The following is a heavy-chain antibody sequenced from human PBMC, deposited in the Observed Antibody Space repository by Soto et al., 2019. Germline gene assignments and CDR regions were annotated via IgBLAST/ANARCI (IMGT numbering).Heavy chain of an antibody. D-gene: IGHD6-13*01. CDR2: IYYNGNT. V-gene: IGHV4-61*01. Sequence: PSETLSLTCTVSGGSVSSGSYYWTWIRQPPGKGLEWIGYIYYNGNTNHNPSLRSRFTVSLDTSKNQFSLKVSSVTAADTAVYYCASSRAGSKKRYYYYYGMDIWGQGTTVTVSS. J-gene: IGHJ6*02. CDR1: GGSVSSGSYY. CDR3: ASSRAGSKKRYYYYYGMDI.